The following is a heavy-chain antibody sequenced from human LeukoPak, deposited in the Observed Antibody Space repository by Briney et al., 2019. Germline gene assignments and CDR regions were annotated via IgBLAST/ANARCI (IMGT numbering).Heavy chain of an antibody. Sequence: GRSLRLSCAASGFTFSDYYMSWIRQAPGKGLEWVSYISSSGSTIYYADSVKGRFTISRDNAKNSLYLQMNSLRAEDTAVYYCARVGYDFWSGYSTSEAPHIWGQGTMVTVSS. CDR2: ISSSGSTI. V-gene: IGHV3-11*04. CDR1: GFTFSDYY. CDR3: ARVGYDFWSGYSTSEAPHI. J-gene: IGHJ3*02. D-gene: IGHD3-3*01.